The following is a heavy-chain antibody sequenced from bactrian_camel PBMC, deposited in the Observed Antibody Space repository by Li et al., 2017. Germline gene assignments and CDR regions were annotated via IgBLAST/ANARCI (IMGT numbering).Heavy chain of an antibody. CDR1: GVDYCRYN. V-gene: IGHV3S55*01. CDR3: ASGDERICPTGY. Sequence: HVQLVESGGGSVQAGGSLTLSCVVSGVDYCRYNMRWYRQAPNSERELVSTILRDGMTNYADDVMGRFTISHDNDQHTLYLQMNNLKTEDTAVYWCASGDERICPTGYWGQGTQVTVS. J-gene: IGHJ6*01. CDR2: ILRDGMT. D-gene: IGHD4*01.